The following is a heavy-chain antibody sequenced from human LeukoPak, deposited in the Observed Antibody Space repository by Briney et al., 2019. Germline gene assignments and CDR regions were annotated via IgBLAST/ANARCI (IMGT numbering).Heavy chain of an antibody. V-gene: IGHV4-39*01. D-gene: IGHD3-22*01. CDR1: GGSISSSSYY. CDR3: ARLPAYYDSSGYYYVGAFDI. J-gene: IGHJ3*02. CDR2: IYYSGST. Sequence: SETLSLTCTVSGGSISSSSYYWGWIRQPPGKGLEWIGCIYYSGSTYYNPSLKSRVTISVDTSKNQFSLKLSSVTAADTAVYYCARLPAYYDSSGYYYVGAFDIWGQGTMVTVSS.